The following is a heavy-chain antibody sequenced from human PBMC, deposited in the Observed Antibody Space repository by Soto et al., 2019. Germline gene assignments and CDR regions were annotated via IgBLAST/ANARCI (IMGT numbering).Heavy chain of an antibody. CDR2: IYYSGST. CDR3: ARGNDYGDYYFDY. J-gene: IGHJ4*02. Sequence: SETLSPTCNVSSRPISFYCWSWIRQSPGKGLEWIGYIYYSGSTNYNPSLKSRVTISVDTSKNQFSLKLSSVTAADTAVYYCARGNDYGDYYFDYWGQGTLVTVS. D-gene: IGHD4-17*01. CDR1: SRPISFYC. V-gene: IGHV4-59*01.